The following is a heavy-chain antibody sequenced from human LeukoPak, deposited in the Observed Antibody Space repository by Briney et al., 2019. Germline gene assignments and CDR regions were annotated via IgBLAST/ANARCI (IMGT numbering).Heavy chain of an antibody. CDR2: IYYSGST. V-gene: IGHV4-39*07. CDR3: ARDNSSINWFDP. J-gene: IGHJ5*02. D-gene: IGHD6-13*01. Sequence: PSETLSLTCTVSGGSISSSSYYWGWIRQPPGKGLEWIGSIYYSGSTYYNPSLKSRVTISVDTSKNQFSLKLSSVTAADTAVYYCARDNSSINWFDPWGQGTLVTVSS. CDR1: GGSISSSSYY.